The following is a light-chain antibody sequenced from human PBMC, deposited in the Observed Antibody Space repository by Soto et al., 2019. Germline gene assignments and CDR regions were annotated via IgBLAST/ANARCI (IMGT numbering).Light chain of an antibody. CDR1: SSDVGGYNY. V-gene: IGLV2-14*01. CDR2: EVS. CDR3: SSHTSSSTSVV. J-gene: IGLJ2*01. Sequence: QLVLTQPASVSGSPGQSITLSCTGTSSDVGGYNYVSWYQQHPGKAPKLMIYEVSNRPSGVSNRFSGSKSGNTASLRISGLQAEDEADYYCSSHTSSSTSVVFGGGTKLTGL.